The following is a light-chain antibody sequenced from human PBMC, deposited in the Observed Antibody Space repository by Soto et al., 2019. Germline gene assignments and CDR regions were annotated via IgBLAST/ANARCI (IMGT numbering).Light chain of an antibody. CDR2: GVT. CDR1: SSDFGVYDS. J-gene: IGLJ2*01. Sequence: QSVLTQPASVSGSPGQSITISCTGTSSDFGVYDSVSWYQQHPRKAPKLIIYGVTKRPSGVSNRFSGSKSGNTASLTVSGSQIEDEADYYCCSCRYSNAIWIFGGGTKVTVL. CDR3: CSCRYSNAIWI. V-gene: IGLV2-23*02.